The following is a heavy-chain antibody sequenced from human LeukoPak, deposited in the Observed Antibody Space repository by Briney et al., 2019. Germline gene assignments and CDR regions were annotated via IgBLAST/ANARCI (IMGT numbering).Heavy chain of an antibody. V-gene: IGHV1-24*01. D-gene: IGHD3/OR15-3a*01. CDR1: GYTLTELS. CDR2: FDPEDGET. J-gene: IGHJ4*02. CDR3: ATGSLETDWGFAPLDY. Sequence: GASVKVSCKVSGYTLTELSMHWVRQAPGKGLEWMGGFDPEDGETIYAQKFQGRVTMTEDTSTDTAYMELSSLRSEDTAVYYCATGSLETDWGFAPLDYWGQGTLVTVSS.